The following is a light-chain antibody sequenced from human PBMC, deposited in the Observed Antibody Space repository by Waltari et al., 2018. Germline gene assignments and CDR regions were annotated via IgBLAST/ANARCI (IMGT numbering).Light chain of an antibody. CDR1: SSDIGGYNV. CDR3: SSYTTGSTRYV. CDR2: AVN. Sequence: QSPLTQPASVSGSPGQSITLSCTGTSSDIGGYNVCSWYQKHPGKAPKVMIYAVNKRPSGVSSRFPGSKSGNTASLTISGLQAEDEADYYCSSYTTGSTRYVFGSGTKVTVL. V-gene: IGLV2-14*03. J-gene: IGLJ1*01.